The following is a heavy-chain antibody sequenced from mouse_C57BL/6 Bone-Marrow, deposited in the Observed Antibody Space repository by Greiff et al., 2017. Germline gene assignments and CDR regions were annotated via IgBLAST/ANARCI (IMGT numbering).Heavy chain of an antibody. Sequence: VKVVESGPELVKPGASVKISCKASGYAFSSSWMNWVKQRPGKGLEWIGRIYPGDGDTNYNGKFKGKATLTADKSSSTAYMQLSSLTSEDSAVYFCARSEAWFAYWGQGTLVTVSA. V-gene: IGHV1-82*01. J-gene: IGHJ3*01. CDR2: IYPGDGDT. CDR1: GYAFSSSW. CDR3: ARSEAWFAY.